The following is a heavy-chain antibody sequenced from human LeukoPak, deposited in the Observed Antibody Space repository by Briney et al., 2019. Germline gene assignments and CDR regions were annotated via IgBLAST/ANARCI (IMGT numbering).Heavy chain of an antibody. Sequence: GGSLRLSCAASGFTFSSYWMSWVRQAPGKGLEWVSSISSSSSYIYYADSVKGRFTISRDNAKNSLYLQMNSLRAEDTAVYYCARDHYDFWSGYYWFDYWGQGTLVTVSS. V-gene: IGHV3-21*01. CDR3: ARDHYDFWSGYYWFDY. J-gene: IGHJ4*02. CDR2: ISSSSSYI. CDR1: GFTFSSYW. D-gene: IGHD3-3*01.